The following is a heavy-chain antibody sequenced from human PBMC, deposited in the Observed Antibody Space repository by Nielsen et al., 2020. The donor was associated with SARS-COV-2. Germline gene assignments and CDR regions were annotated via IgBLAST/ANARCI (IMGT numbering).Heavy chain of an antibody. V-gene: IGHV3-23*01. J-gene: IGHJ4*02. CDR2: ITGSGGDT. CDR3: ATPRPGL. D-gene: IGHD6-6*01. Sequence: ESLKISCAASGFSFSSYAITWVRQAPGKGLEWVSAITGSGGDTYYADSVKGRFTISRDNSRNTLYLQMNFLRTEDTAVYYCATPRPGLWGQGTLVTVSS. CDR1: GFSFSSYA.